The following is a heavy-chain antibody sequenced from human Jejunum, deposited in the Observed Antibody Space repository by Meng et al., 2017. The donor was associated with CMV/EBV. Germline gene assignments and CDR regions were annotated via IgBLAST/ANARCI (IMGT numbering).Heavy chain of an antibody. CDR2: IYYSGST. V-gene: IGHV4-39*01. J-gene: IGHJ5*02. Sequence: SGGSISSSTYYWGWIRQPPGKGLEWIGTIYYSGSTYYNPSLKSRVTISVDTSKNQFSLKLSSVTAADTAVYYCARLIDYSRWFDPWGQGTLVTVSS. CDR3: ARLIDYSRWFDP. CDR1: GGSISSSTYY. D-gene: IGHD4-11*01.